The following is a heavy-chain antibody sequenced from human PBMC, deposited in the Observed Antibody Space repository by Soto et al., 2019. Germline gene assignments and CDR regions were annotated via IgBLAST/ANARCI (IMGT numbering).Heavy chain of an antibody. D-gene: IGHD4-4*01. J-gene: IGHJ4*02. Sequence: GASVKVSCKASGYTFTIYAMHWVRQAPGQRLEWMGWINAGNGNTKYSQKFQGRVTITRDTSASTAYMELSSLRSEDTAVYYCAREGQGYYSNKQRREPVDYWGQGTLVTVSS. CDR2: INAGNGNT. CDR3: AREGQGYYSNKQRREPVDY. CDR1: GYTFTIYA. V-gene: IGHV1-3*01.